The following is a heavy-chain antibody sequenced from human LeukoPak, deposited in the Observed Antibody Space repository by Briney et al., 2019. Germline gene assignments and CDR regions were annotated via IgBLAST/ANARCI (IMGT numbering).Heavy chain of an antibody. CDR3: ARGPPRRYCSSTSCYTIITFFDY. CDR1: GYTFTSYD. V-gene: IGHV1-8*01. D-gene: IGHD2-2*02. Sequence: ASVKVSCKASGYTFTSYDINWVRQATGQGLEWMGWMNPNSGNTGYAQKFQGRVTMTRNTSISTAYIELSSLRSEDTAVYYCARGPPRRYCSSTSCYTIITFFDYWGQGTLVTVSS. J-gene: IGHJ4*02. CDR2: MNPNSGNT.